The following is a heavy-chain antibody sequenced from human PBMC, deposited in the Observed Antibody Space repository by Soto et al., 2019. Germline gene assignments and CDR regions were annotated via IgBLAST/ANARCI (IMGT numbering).Heavy chain of an antibody. CDR2: IIPMFGSA. J-gene: IGHJ5*02. D-gene: IGHD2-2*01. V-gene: IGHV1-69*12. CDR1: GGTFSNYA. CDR3: ARGGDIVLVPTDISWFDP. Sequence: VQLMQSGAEVKKPGSSVKVSCKASGGTFSNYAISWVRQAPGQGLEWMGGIIPMFGSANYAQKFQGRVTITADESTSTAYMELSSLRSEDTAVYYCARGGDIVLVPTDISWFDPWGQGTLVTVSS.